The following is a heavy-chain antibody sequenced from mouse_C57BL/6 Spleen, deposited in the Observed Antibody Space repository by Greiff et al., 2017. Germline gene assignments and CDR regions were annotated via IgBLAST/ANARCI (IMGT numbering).Heavy chain of an antibody. Sequence: EVQLQQSGAELVRPGASVKLSCTASGFNIKDDYMHWVKQRPEQGLEWIGWIDPENGDTEYASKFQGKATITADTSSNTAYLQLSSLTSEDTAVYYCTTGRTGYYAMDYWGQGTSDTVSS. J-gene: IGHJ4*01. CDR3: TTGRTGYYAMDY. CDR2: IDPENGDT. D-gene: IGHD4-1*01. CDR1: GFNIKDDY. V-gene: IGHV14-4*01.